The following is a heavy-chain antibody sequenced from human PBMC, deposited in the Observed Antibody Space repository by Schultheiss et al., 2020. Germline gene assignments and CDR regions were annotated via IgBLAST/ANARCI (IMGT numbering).Heavy chain of an antibody. CDR3: AKNGGGIWFGDQRWYFDY. CDR2: ISSSSSYT. CDR1: GFNFNNFA. D-gene: IGHD3-10*01. J-gene: IGHJ4*02. V-gene: IGHV3-NL1*01. Sequence: GGSLRLSCAGSGFNFNNFAIHWVRQAPGKGLEWVSSISSSSSYTNYADSVKGRFTISRDNSKNTLYLQMNSLRAEDTAVYYCAKNGGGIWFGDQRWYFDYWGQGTLVTVSS.